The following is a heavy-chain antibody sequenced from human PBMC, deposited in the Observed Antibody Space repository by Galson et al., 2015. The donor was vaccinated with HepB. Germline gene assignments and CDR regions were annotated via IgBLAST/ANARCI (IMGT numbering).Heavy chain of an antibody. V-gene: IGHV4-59*01. CDR1: GGSISSYY. CDR2: IYYSGST. CDR3: ARVSSPGIAAAEERTAGIAVAGPFDY. J-gene: IGHJ4*02. D-gene: IGHD6-19*01. Sequence: ETLSLTCTVSGGSISSYYWSWIRQPPGKGLEGFGYIYYSGSTYYNPSLKSRVTISVDTSKNQFSLKLSSVTAADTAVYYCARVSSPGIAAAEERTAGIAVAGPFDYWGQGTLVTVSS.